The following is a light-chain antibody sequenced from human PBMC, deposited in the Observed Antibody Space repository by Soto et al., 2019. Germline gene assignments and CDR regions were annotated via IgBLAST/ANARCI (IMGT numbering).Light chain of an antibody. J-gene: IGKJ1*01. V-gene: IGKV2-28*01. CDR1: QSLFHTNGYIY. CDR2: VGT. Sequence: DIVMTLSQLSLPVIPGEPAPFSCRSSQSLFHTNGYIYSEWQLHKPGQSPQLLISVGTTRASGVPDRFSGSGAGTDFTMKISRVEDEDVGVYYCMQPLQSWTFGQGTKVDIK. CDR3: MQPLQSWT.